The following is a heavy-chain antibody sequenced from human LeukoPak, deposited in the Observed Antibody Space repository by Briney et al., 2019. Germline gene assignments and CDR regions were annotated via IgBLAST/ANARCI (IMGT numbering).Heavy chain of an antibody. CDR1: GGSISSSSYY. V-gene: IGHV4-39*07. J-gene: IGHJ4*02. D-gene: IGHD3-3*01. Sequence: PSETLSLTCTVSGGSISSSSYYWGWIRQPPGKGLEWIGSIYYSGSTYYNPSLKSRVTISVDTSKNQFSLRLTSVTAADTAVYYCASLGDFWSGYNFEYGYWGQGTLVTVSS. CDR3: ASLGDFWSGYNFEYGY. CDR2: IYYSGST.